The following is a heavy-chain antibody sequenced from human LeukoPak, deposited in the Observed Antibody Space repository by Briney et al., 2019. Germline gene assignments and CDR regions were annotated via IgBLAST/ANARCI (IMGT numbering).Heavy chain of an antibody. CDR1: GFTFSNAW. J-gene: IGHJ4*02. Sequence: GGSLRLSCAASGFTFSNAWMSWVRQAPGKGLEWVGRIKSKTDGGTTDYAAPVKGRFTISRDDSKNTLYLQMNSLKTEDTAVYYCTTPGWSSSWFPYFDYWGQGTLVTVSS. CDR2: IKSKTDGGTT. CDR3: TTPGWSSSWFPYFDY. V-gene: IGHV3-15*01. D-gene: IGHD6-13*01.